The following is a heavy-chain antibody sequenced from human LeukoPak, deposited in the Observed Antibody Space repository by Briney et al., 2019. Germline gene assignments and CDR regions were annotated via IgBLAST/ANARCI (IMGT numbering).Heavy chain of an antibody. Sequence: ASVTVSCKASGYTFTGYYMHWVRQAPGQGLEWMGWINPNSGGTNYAQKFQGRVSMTRDTSISTAYMELSRLRSDDTAVYYCARVVVRYSSGWPTLYYFDYWGQGTLVTVSS. J-gene: IGHJ4*02. D-gene: IGHD6-19*01. V-gene: IGHV1-2*02. CDR1: GYTFTGYY. CDR2: INPNSGGT. CDR3: ARVVVRYSSGWPTLYYFDY.